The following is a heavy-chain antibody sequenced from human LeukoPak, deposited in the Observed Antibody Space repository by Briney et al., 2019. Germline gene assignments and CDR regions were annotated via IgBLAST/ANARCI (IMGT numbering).Heavy chain of an antibody. CDR1: GGSMSSYY. D-gene: IGHD3-22*01. CDR2: IFYSGST. J-gene: IGHJ4*02. V-gene: IGHV4-59*01. Sequence: SETLSLTCTVSGGSMSSYYWSWIRQSPGKGLEWIGYIFYSGSTNYNSSLKSRVTISVDTSKNQFSLKLSSVTAADTAVYYCAREGYYSSVNYKTDYWGQGTLVTVSS. CDR3: AREGYYSSVNYKTDY.